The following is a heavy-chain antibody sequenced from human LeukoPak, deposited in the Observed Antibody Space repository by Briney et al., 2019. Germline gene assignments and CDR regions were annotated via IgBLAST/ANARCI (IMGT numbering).Heavy chain of an antibody. J-gene: IGHJ4*02. D-gene: IGHD3-16*01. CDR2: IYYSGST. V-gene: IGHV4-39*01. CDR3: VRGSTLRHYQY. CDR1: GGSISSSTHY. Sequence: SETLSLTCTVSGGSISSSTHYWDWIRRPPGKGLEWIGSIYYSGSTYYNPSLKSRVTVSVDTSKNQFSLKLSSVTAADTAVYYCVRGSTLRHYQYWGQGTLVTVSS.